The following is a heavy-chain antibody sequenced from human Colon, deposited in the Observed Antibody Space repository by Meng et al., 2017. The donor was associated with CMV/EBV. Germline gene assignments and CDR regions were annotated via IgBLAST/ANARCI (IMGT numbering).Heavy chain of an antibody. CDR1: GFTFTDYT. D-gene: IGHD1-26*01. V-gene: IGHV3-23*05. CDR2: IDSPSHSP. CDR3: ARELGARSPHYNWFDP. Sequence: GESLKISCVASGFTFTDYTMAWIRQAPGQGLEWVSSIDSPSHSPYYAASVKGRFIISRDNSRNTVYLQMSGLRADDTAVYYCARELGARSPHYNWFDPWGQGTLVTVSS. J-gene: IGHJ5*02.